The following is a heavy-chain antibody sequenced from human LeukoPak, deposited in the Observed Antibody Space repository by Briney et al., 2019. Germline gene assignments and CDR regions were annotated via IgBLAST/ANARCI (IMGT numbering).Heavy chain of an antibody. CDR3: VEGYCTNGVCATSVEFDY. J-gene: IGHJ4*02. CDR2: ISYDGSNK. CDR1: GFTFSSYA. Sequence: GRSLRLSCAASGFTFSSYAMHWVRKAPGKGLEWVAVISYDGSNKYYADSVKGRFTISRDNSKNTLYLQMNSLRAEDTAVYYCVEGYCTNGVCATSVEFDYWGQGTLVTVSS. V-gene: IGHV3-30*04. D-gene: IGHD2-8*01.